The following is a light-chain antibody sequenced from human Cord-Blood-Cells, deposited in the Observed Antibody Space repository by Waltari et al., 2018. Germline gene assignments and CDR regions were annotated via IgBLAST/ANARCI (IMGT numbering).Light chain of an antibody. Sequence: QSALTQPASVSGSPAQSLTISCTGSSSDVCSYNFVSWYQQPPGKAPKLMIYEGSKRPSGVSNRFSGSKSGNTASLTISGLQAEDEADYYCCSYAGSSTYVFGTGTKVTVL. V-gene: IGLV2-23*01. CDR1: SSDVCSYNF. CDR2: EGS. CDR3: CSYAGSSTYV. J-gene: IGLJ1*01.